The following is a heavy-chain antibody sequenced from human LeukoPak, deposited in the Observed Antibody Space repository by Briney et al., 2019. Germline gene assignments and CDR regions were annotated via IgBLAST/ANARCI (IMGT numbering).Heavy chain of an antibody. Sequence: ASVKVSCKASGYTFTSYAMHWVRQAPGQRLEWMGWINAGNGNTNYAQKLQGRVTMTTDTSTSTAYMELRSLRSDDTAVYYCARGGYSSSWLWSSPERMDVWGQGTTVTVSS. J-gene: IGHJ6*02. CDR2: INAGNGNT. CDR3: ARGGYSSSWLWSSPERMDV. D-gene: IGHD6-13*01. V-gene: IGHV1-3*01. CDR1: GYTFTSYA.